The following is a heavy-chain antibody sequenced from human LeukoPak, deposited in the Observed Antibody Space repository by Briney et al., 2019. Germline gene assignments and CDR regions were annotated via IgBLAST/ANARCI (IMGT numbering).Heavy chain of an antibody. D-gene: IGHD6-19*01. CDR3: ARVPRRIAVAGIYYFDY. CDR1: GYTFTSYG. Sequence: ASVKVSCKASGYTFTSYGISWVRQAPGQGLEWMGWISAYNGNTNYAQKLQGRVTMTTDTSTSTAYMELGSLRSDDTAVYYCARVPRRIAVAGIYYFDYWGQGTLVTVST. V-gene: IGHV1-18*01. J-gene: IGHJ4*02. CDR2: ISAYNGNT.